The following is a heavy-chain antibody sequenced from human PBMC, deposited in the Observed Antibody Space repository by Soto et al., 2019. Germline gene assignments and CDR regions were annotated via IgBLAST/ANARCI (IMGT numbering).Heavy chain of an antibody. CDR1: GGSISSYY. CDR2: IYYSGST. J-gene: IGHJ4*02. D-gene: IGHD6-25*01. CDR3: ARDLGGSGPLDY. V-gene: IGHV4-59*01. Sequence: SETLSLTCTVSGGSISSYYWSWIRQPPGKGLEWIGYIYYSGSTNYNPSLKCRVTISVDTSKNQFSLKLSSVTAADTAVYYCARDLGGSGPLDYWGQGTLVTVSS.